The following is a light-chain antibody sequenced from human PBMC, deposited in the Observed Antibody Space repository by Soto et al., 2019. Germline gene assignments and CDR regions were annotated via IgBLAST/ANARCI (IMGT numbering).Light chain of an antibody. CDR2: AAS. J-gene: IGKJ2*01. V-gene: IGKV1-39*01. CDR1: QSVTSN. Sequence: DIQMTQSPSSLSASIGDRVTITCRASQSVTSNLNWSQQKFGETPKLLMYAASNLQGGVPSRFSGSGSGTDFTLTISSLKPADFATCDCPQYYSYPYTFGQGTQL. CDR3: PQYYSYPYT.